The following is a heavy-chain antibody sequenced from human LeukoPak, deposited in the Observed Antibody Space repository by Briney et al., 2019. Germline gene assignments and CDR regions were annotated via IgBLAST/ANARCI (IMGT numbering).Heavy chain of an antibody. CDR1: GFTFSSYG. CDR2: ISYDGSDK. D-gene: IGHD2-15*01. J-gene: IGHJ6*02. Sequence: PGGSLRLSCEASGFTFSSYGMHWVRQAPGGGLEWVAVISYDGSDKKNGDSAKGRFTISRDNSKNTLYLQMNSLRAEDTAVYYCTRGGRSFGGMDVWGQGTTVTVSS. V-gene: IGHV3-30*03. CDR3: TRGGRSFGGMDV.